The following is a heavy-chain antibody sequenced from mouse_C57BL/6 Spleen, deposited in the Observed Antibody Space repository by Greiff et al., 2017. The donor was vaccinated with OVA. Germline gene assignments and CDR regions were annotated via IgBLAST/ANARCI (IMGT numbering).Heavy chain of an antibody. Sequence: EVQLVESGGGLVKPGGSLKLSCAASGFTFSSYAMSWVRQTPEKRLEWVATISDGGSYTYYPDNVKGRFTNSRDNAKNNLYLQMSHLKSEDTAMYYCARDRRIYYDYDGGYFDYWGQGTTLTVSS. CDR1: GFTFSSYA. V-gene: IGHV5-4*01. D-gene: IGHD2-4*01. CDR3: ARDRRIYYDYDGGYFDY. CDR2: ISDGGSYT. J-gene: IGHJ2*01.